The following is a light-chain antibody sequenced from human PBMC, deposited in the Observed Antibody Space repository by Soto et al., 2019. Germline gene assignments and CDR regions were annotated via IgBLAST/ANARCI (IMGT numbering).Light chain of an antibody. CDR2: DAS. V-gene: IGKV3-11*01. Sequence: EIVLTQSPATLSLSPGERATLSCRASQSVSSYLAWYQQKPGQAPRLLIYDASNRATGIPARFSGSGSGTDFTLTISSLEPEDFAVYYCQPRSNWPRTFGQGTKVEIQ. CDR3: QPRSNWPRT. CDR1: QSVSSY. J-gene: IGKJ1*01.